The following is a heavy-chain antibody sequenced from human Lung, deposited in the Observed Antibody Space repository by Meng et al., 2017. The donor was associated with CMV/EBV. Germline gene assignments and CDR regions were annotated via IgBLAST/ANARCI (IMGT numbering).Heavy chain of an antibody. V-gene: IGHV1-2*02. D-gene: IGHD6-13*01. Sequence: SVXVSXXASGYTFTNYYIHWVRQAPGQGLEWMGWIKPNSGATNYVQKFQGRLTVTRDTSITTAYMELTRLRSDDTAVYYCARAPGLSLAATASDAYFDKWGQVTXVTVSS. CDR1: GYTFTNYY. J-gene: IGHJ4*02. CDR2: IKPNSGAT. CDR3: ARAPGLSLAATASDAYFDK.